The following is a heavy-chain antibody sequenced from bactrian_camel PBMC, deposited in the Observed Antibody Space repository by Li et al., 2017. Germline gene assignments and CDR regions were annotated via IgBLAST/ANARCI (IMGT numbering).Heavy chain of an antibody. D-gene: IGHD3*01. CDR3: AASTIPFLLSSRLLRSDQYAY. CDR2: IDSEGKT. CDR1: GFYFSNYV. V-gene: IGHV3S53*01. J-gene: IGHJ4*01. Sequence: HVQLVESGGGSVQAGGSLRLSCAASGFYFSNYVMGWFRQAPGKEREGVAGIDSEGKTAYEDSVKGRFTISRDNAKNTLYLEMNSLKPEDTAIYYCAASTIPFLLSSRLLRSDQYAYWGQGTQVTV.